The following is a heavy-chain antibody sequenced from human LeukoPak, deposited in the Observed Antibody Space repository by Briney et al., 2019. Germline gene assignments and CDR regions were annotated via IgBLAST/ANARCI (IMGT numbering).Heavy chain of an antibody. V-gene: IGHV1-46*01. CDR2: INPSGGST. CDR1: GYTFTSYY. Sequence: KPGASVKVSCKASGYTFTSYYMHWVRQAPGRGLEWMGIINPSGGSTSYAQKFQGRVTMTRDTSTSTVYMELSSLRSEDTAAYYCARLGLVGATPFDYWGQGTLVTVSS. J-gene: IGHJ4*02. CDR3: ARLGLVGATPFDY. D-gene: IGHD1-26*01.